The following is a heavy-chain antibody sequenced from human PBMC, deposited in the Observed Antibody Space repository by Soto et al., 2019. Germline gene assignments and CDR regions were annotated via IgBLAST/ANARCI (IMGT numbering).Heavy chain of an antibody. CDR1: GGTFNSLA. D-gene: IGHD3-10*01. CDR2: IIPIFGTP. Sequence: QVQLVQSGPEVKKPGSSVKVSCKTSGGTFNSLAITWVRQAPGQGLEWMGGIIPIFGTPSYAQKLQGRITITADEATGTAYMGLSSLRSDDTAVYFCARDELWFGELLSTYYYQGLDVWGQGTAVTVSS. J-gene: IGHJ6*02. V-gene: IGHV1-69*01. CDR3: ARDELWFGELLSTYYYQGLDV.